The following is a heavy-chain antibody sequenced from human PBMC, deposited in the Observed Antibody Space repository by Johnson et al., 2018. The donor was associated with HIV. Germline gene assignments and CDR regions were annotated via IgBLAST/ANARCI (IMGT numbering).Heavy chain of an antibody. J-gene: IGHJ3*02. CDR1: GFTFDDYA. CDR3: ARAEIYEGRVGDFAFDI. Sequence: EVQVVESGGVVVQPGGSLRLSCAASGFTFDDYAMHWVRQAPGKGLEWVSLISWDGAITHYADSVKGRFTISRDNSRNSLYLQMKSLRPEDTALYYCARAEIYEGRVGDFAFDIWGRGTMVTVSS. CDR2: ISWDGAIT. V-gene: IGHV3-43D*03. D-gene: IGHD3-10*01.